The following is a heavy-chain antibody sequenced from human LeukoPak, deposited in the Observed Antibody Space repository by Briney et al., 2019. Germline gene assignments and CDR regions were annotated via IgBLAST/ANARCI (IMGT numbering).Heavy chain of an antibody. CDR3: ASQREDSSGYYSYGMDV. V-gene: IGHV4-34*01. CDR2: INHSGST. J-gene: IGHJ6*02. Sequence: SETLSLTCAVYGGSFSGYYWSWIRQPPGKGLEWIGEINHSGSTNYNPSPKSRVTISVDTSKNQFSLKLSSVTAADTAVYYCASQREDSSGYYSYGMDVWGQGTTVTVSS. CDR1: GGSFSGYY. D-gene: IGHD3-22*01.